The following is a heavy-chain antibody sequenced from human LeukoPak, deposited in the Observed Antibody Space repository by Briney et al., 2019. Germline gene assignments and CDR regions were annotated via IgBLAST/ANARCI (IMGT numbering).Heavy chain of an antibody. V-gene: IGHV6-1*01. CDR1: GDSVSSNSAA. D-gene: IGHD2-2*01. CDR2: TYYRSKCYN. J-gene: IGHJ5*02. CDR3: ARRLTQYDCFDP. Sequence: SQILSLTCAISGDSVSSNSAAWNWIRQSPSRGLEWLGRTYYRSKCYNDYALSVRSRITINPDTSKNQFSLQLNSVTPEDTAVYYCARRLTQYDCFDPWGQEILVTVSS.